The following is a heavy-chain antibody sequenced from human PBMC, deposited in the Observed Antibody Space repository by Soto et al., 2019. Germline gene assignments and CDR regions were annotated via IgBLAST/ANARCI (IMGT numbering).Heavy chain of an antibody. V-gene: IGHV4-59*02. CDR2: IYSSGST. J-gene: IGHJ6*03. Sequence: SETLSLTSTVSGGYVSSDRWSWIRQPPGKGLEWIGDIYSSGSTNYNPSLKSPVTISLDTSKNQFSLRVRPVTAADTAVYYCARLSGTYYNVGKYYYYYYMDVWGKGTTVTVSS. D-gene: IGHD3-10*01. CDR1: GGYVSSDR. CDR3: ARLSGTYYNVGKYYYYYYMDV.